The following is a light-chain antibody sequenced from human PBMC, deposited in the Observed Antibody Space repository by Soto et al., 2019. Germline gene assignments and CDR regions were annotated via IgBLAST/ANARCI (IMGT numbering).Light chain of an antibody. CDR3: QRYNNFWT. CDR2: DAS. J-gene: IGKJ1*01. CDR1: QSISSW. Sequence: DIQMIQSPSTLSASVGDRVTITCRASQSISSWLAWYQQKPGKAPRLMIYDASYLERGVSSRFSGSGSGTEFTLTISNLQPDDLATYDCQRYNNFWTFGPGTKVEI. V-gene: IGKV1-5*01.